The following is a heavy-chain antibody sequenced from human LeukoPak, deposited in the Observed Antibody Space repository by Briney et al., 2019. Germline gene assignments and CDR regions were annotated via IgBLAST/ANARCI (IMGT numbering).Heavy chain of an antibody. V-gene: IGHV3-20*04. CDR3: AILGGVNAFDI. CDR1: GFTFDDYG. J-gene: IGHJ3*02. CDR2: INWNGGRT. Sequence: GGSLRLSCVASGFTFDDYGMSWVRQAPGKGLERVSAINWNGGRTGYADSVKGRFTISRDNAKNSLYLQMNSLRAEDTALYYCAILGGVNAFDIWGQGTMVTVSS. D-gene: IGHD3-16*01.